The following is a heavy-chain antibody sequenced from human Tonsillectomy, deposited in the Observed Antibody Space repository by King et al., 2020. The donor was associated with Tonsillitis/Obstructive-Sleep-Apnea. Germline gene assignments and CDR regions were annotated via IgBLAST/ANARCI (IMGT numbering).Heavy chain of an antibody. CDR2: INHSGST. V-gene: IGHV4-34*01. J-gene: IGHJ3*02. CDR3: ARDLDIVVVSADAFDI. Sequence: VKLQQWGAGLLKPSETLSLTCAVYGGSFSGYYWSWIRQPPGKGLEWIGEINHSGSTNYNPSLKSRVTISVDTSKNQFSLKLSSVTAADTAVYYCARDLDIVVVSADAFDIWGQGTMVTVSS. CDR1: GGSFSGYY. D-gene: IGHD2-15*01.